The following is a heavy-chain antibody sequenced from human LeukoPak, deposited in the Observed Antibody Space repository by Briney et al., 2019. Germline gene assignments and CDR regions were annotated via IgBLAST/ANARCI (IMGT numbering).Heavy chain of an antibody. CDR2: ISGSGGST. CDR3: AKSPRVVVVVTGPYDY. J-gene: IGHJ4*02. CDR1: GVTFSSYA. Sequence: AGSLRLSCAASGVTFSSYAMSWVRQAPGKGLEWVSAISGSGGSTYYADSVKGRFTIARDNSKNTLYLQMNSLRAEDTAVYYCAKSPRVVVVVTGPYDYWGQGTLVTVSS. V-gene: IGHV3-23*01. D-gene: IGHD2-15*01.